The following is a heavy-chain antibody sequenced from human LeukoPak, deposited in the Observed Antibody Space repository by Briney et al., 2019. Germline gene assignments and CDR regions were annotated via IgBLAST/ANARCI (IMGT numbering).Heavy chain of an antibody. CDR2: FDPEDGET. CDR3: ATKIVVVPAAIGYYYYGMDV. V-gene: IGHV1-24*01. D-gene: IGHD2-2*01. J-gene: IGHJ6*02. Sequence: ASVKVSCKVSGYTLAELSMHWVRQAPGEGLEWMGGFDPEDGETIYAQKFQGRVTMTEDTSTDTAYMELSSLRSEDTAVYYCATKIVVVPAAIGYYYYGMDVWGQGTTVTVSS. CDR1: GYTLAELS.